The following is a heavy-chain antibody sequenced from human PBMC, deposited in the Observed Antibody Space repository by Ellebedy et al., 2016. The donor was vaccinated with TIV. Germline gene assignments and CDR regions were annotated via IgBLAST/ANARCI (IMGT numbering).Heavy chain of an antibody. CDR3: TRLSYYDSHDY. Sequence: GESLKISCAASGFTFSGSAMHWVRQASGKGLEWVGRIRSKANSYATAYAASVKGRFTISRDDSKNAAYLQMNSLKTEDTAVYYCTRLSYYDSHDYWGQGTLVTVSS. J-gene: IGHJ4*02. CDR2: IRSKANSYAT. CDR1: GFTFSGSA. V-gene: IGHV3-73*01. D-gene: IGHD3-22*01.